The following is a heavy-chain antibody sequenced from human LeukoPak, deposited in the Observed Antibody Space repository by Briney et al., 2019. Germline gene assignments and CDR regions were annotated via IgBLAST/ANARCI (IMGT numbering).Heavy chain of an antibody. CDR1: GFTFSSYS. J-gene: IGHJ4*02. Sequence: GGSLRLSCAASGFTFSSYSMNWVRQAPGKGLEWVSSISSSSSYIYYADSVKGRFTISRDNSKNTVYLQINSLRAEDTAVYYCARESSGGGNFDYWGQGTLVTVSS. CDR2: ISSSSSYI. CDR3: ARESSGGGNFDY. V-gene: IGHV3-21*01. D-gene: IGHD2-15*01.